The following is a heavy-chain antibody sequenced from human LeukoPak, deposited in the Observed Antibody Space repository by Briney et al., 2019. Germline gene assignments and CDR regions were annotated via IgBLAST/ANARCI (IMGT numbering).Heavy chain of an antibody. CDR2: IYCGDSDT. CDR3: ARLLGQYCSGGSCYPNWFDS. V-gene: IGHV5-51*01. CDR1: GTAFPTYW. D-gene: IGHD2-15*01. J-gene: IGHJ5*01. Sequence: GESLKISCKGSGTAFPTYWIGWVRQMPGKGLEWMGIIYCGDSDTRYSPSFQGQVTMSADKSISTAYLQWSSLKASDTAVYFCARLLGQYCSGGSCYPNWFDSWGQGTLVTVSS.